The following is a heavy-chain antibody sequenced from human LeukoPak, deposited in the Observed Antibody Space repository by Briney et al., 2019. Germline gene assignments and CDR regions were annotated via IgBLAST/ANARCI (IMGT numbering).Heavy chain of an antibody. CDR2: IIAYNGNT. V-gene: IGHV1-18*01. Sequence: ASVKVSCKASGHTFTSYGISWVRQAPGQGLEWMGWIIAYNGNTNYAQKLQGRVTMTTDTSTSTAYMELRSLRSDDTAVYYCARDRAEYSSSSRGYFDYWGQGTLVTVSS. J-gene: IGHJ4*02. CDR3: ARDRAEYSSSSRGYFDY. D-gene: IGHD6-6*01. CDR1: GHTFTSYG.